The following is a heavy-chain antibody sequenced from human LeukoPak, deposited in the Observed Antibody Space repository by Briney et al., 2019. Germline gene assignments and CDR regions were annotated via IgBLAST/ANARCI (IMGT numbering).Heavy chain of an antibody. CDR3: ARVWNWNYVPRFDY. CDR1: GFTFSSYS. V-gene: IGHV4-34*01. CDR2: INHSGST. Sequence: LRLSCAASGFTFSSYSMNWVRQAPGKGLEWIGEINHSGSTNYNPSLKSRVTISVDTSKNQFSLKLSSVTAADTAVYYCARVWNWNYVPRFDYRGRGTLVTVSS. J-gene: IGHJ4*02. D-gene: IGHD1-7*01.